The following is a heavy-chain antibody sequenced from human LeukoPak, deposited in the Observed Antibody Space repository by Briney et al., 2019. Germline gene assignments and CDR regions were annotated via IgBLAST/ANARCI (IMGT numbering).Heavy chain of an antibody. V-gene: IGHV3-74*01. CDR1: GFTFNNYW. Sequence: GSLSLSCAASGFTFNNYWMHWVRQGPGKGLVWVSGINSDGNNTKYADSVKGRFTISRDNAKNTVYLQMNSLRAEDTAVYYCASSYGDYHTVWGQGTLVTVSS. J-gene: IGHJ4*02. CDR3: ASSYGDYHTV. CDR2: INSDGNNT. D-gene: IGHD4-17*01.